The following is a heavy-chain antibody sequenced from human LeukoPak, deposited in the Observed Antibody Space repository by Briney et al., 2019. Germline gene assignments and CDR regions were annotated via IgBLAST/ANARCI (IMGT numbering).Heavy chain of an antibody. V-gene: IGHV4-59*02. D-gene: IGHD3-16*02. CDR3: ARSQYRAFDI. CDR2: TYHSGSS. CDR1: GASVSSDF. J-gene: IGHJ3*02. Sequence: PSETLSLTCTVSGASVSSDFWSWIRQPPGKGLEWIGFTYHSGSSKYNPSLGSRVTISVDTSKNQFSLKLSSVTAADTAVYYCARSQYRAFDIWGQGTMVTVSS.